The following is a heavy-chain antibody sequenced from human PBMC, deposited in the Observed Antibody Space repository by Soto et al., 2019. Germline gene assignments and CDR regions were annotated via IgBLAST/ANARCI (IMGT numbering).Heavy chain of an antibody. CDR3: ARDRVMRGNAYYYGMDV. CDR1: GGTFSSFA. Sequence: QVLLVQSGAEVKKPGSSVRVSCKTSGGTFSSFAISWVRLAPGQGLEWMGVIVPMFAAPTYAQKFQGRVSFTTXESTRTAYMELSRLRSDDTAVYYCARDRVMRGNAYYYGMDVWGQGSTVTVSS. D-gene: IGHD2-21*01. CDR2: IVPMFAAP. J-gene: IGHJ6*02. V-gene: IGHV1-69*05.